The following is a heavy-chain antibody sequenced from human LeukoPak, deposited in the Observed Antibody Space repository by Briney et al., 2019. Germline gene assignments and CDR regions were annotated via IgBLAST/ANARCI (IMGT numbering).Heavy chain of an antibody. Sequence: GGSLRLSCAASGFTFNSYAMSWVRQAPGKGLEWVSAISGSGGSTYYADSVRGRFTISRDNSKNTLYLQMNSLRAEDTAVYYCANEIAAASGGMDVWGQGTTVTASS. CDR1: GFTFNSYA. CDR2: ISGSGGST. CDR3: ANEIAAASGGMDV. J-gene: IGHJ6*02. D-gene: IGHD6-13*01. V-gene: IGHV3-23*01.